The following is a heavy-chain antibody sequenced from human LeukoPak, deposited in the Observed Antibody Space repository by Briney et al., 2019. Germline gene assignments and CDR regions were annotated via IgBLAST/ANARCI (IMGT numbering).Heavy chain of an antibody. Sequence: SETLSLTCAVSGYSISSGYYWGWIRQPPGKGLEWIGSIYHSGSTYYNPSLKSRVTISVDTSKNQFSLKLSSVTAAGTAVYYCARHKMVRGVIFYYWGQGTLVTVSS. V-gene: IGHV4-38-2*01. J-gene: IGHJ4*02. CDR3: ARHKMVRGVIFYY. D-gene: IGHD3-10*01. CDR2: IYHSGST. CDR1: GYSISSGYY.